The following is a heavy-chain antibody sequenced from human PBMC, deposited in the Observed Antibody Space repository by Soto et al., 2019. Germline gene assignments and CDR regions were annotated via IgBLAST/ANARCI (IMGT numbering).Heavy chain of an antibody. J-gene: IGHJ4*02. Sequence: SVKVSCKASGGTFSSYAISWVRQAPGQGLEWMGGIIPIFGTANYAQKFQGRVTITADESTSTAYMELSSLRSEDTAVYYCASYMNYDSSGYYPSYFDYWGQGTLVTVSS. D-gene: IGHD3-22*01. CDR3: ASYMNYDSSGYYPSYFDY. CDR2: IIPIFGTA. V-gene: IGHV1-69*13. CDR1: GGTFSSYA.